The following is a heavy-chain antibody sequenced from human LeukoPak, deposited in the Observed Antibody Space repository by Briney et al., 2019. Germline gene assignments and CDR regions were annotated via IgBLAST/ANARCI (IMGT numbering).Heavy chain of an antibody. V-gene: IGHV4-39*07. Sequence: PSETLSLTCTVSGGSISSSSYYWGWIRQPPGKGLEWIGSIYYSGSTYYNPSLKSRVTISVDTSKNQFSLKLSSVTAADTAVYYCARALRGVAKYFDYWGQGTLVTVSS. CDR1: GGSISSSSYY. CDR2: IYYSGST. J-gene: IGHJ4*02. CDR3: ARALRGVAKYFDY. D-gene: IGHD3-10*01.